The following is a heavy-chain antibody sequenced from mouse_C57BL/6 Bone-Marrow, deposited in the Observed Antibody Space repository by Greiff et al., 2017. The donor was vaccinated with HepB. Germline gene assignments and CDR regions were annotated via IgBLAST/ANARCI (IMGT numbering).Heavy chain of an antibody. Sequence: QVQLQQPGAELVMPGASVKLSCKASGYTFTSYWMHWVKLRPGQGLEWIGEIDPSDSYTNYNQKFKGKSTLTVDKSSSTAYMQLSSLTSEDSAVYYCARSGGLRGYFDYWGQGTTLTVSS. J-gene: IGHJ2*01. D-gene: IGHD2-2*01. CDR1: GYTFTSYW. V-gene: IGHV1-69*01. CDR3: ARSGGLRGYFDY. CDR2: IDPSDSYT.